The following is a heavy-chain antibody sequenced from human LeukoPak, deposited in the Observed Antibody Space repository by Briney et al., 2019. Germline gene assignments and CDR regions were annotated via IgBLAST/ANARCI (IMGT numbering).Heavy chain of an antibody. V-gene: IGHV3-30-3*01. CDR2: ISYDGSNK. CDR1: GFTFSSYA. CDR3: ARDPCSGGSCYFNY. Sequence: GRSLRLSCAASGFTFSSYAMHWVRQAPGKGLEWVAVISYDGSNKYYADSVKGRFTISRDNSKNTLYLQMDSLRAEDTAVYYCARDPCSGGSCYFNYWGQGTLVTVSS. J-gene: IGHJ4*02. D-gene: IGHD2-15*01.